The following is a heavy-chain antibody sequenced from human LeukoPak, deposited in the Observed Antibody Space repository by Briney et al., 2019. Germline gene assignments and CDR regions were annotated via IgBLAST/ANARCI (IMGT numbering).Heavy chain of an antibody. CDR2: INPNSGGT. Sequence: ASVKVSCKASGYTFTGYYMHWVRQAPGQGLEWMGWINPNSGGTNYAQKFQGRVTMTRDTSISTAYMELSRLRSDDTAVYYCARDRYCSSTSCYVGFDYWGQGTLVTVSS. D-gene: IGHD2-2*01. V-gene: IGHV1-2*02. CDR1: GYTFTGYY. CDR3: ARDRYCSSTSCYVGFDY. J-gene: IGHJ4*02.